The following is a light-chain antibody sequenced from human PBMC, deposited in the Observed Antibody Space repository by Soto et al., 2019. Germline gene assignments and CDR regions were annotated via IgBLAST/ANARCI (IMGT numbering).Light chain of an antibody. CDR1: QSVSNN. V-gene: IGKV3-15*01. CDR2: GAS. J-gene: IGKJ4*01. Sequence: EIVMTQSLATLSVSPGERATLSCRASQSVSNNLAWYQQKPGQAPRLLIFGASTRATGIPARFSGSGSGTEFTLTISSLQSEDFAVYYCHQYNTWSPLAFGGGTKVETK. CDR3: HQYNTWSPLA.